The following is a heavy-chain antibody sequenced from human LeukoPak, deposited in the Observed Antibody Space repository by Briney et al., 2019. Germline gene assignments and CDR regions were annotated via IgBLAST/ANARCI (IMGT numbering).Heavy chain of an antibody. CDR2: IYSGGST. CDR1: GFTFSSYW. Sequence: PGGSLRLSCAASGFTFSSYWMSWVRQAPGKGLEWVSVIYSGGSTYYADSVKGRFTISRDNSKNTLYLQMNSLRAEDTAVYYCASRSSSYDSSGYGYWGQGTLVTVSS. V-gene: IGHV3-53*01. CDR3: ASRSSSYDSSGYGY. J-gene: IGHJ4*02. D-gene: IGHD3-22*01.